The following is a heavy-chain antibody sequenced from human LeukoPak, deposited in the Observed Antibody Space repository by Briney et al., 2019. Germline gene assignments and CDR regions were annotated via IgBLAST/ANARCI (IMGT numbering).Heavy chain of an antibody. CDR2: ISVYNGNT. D-gene: IGHD5-18*01. CDR1: GYTFSSYG. Sequence: ASVKVSCKACGYTFSSYGINWVRQAPGQGLEWMGWISVYNGNTDYAQKLQGRVTMTTDTSTSTTYMELRSLRSDDTAVYYCARGDTAIDPPYYFDYWGQGTLVTVSS. CDR3: ARGDTAIDPPYYFDY. J-gene: IGHJ4*02. V-gene: IGHV1-18*01.